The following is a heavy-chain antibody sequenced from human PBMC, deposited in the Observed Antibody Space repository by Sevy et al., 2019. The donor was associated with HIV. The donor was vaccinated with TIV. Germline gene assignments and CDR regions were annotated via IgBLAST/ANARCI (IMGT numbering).Heavy chain of an antibody. Sequence: GGSLRLSCAASGFTFSSYAMSWVRQAPGKGLEWVSAISGSGGSTYYADSVKGRFTISRDNSKNTLYLQMNSLRAEDTAVYDCAKGAVYSSGWYWFDPWGQGTLVTVSS. J-gene: IGHJ5*02. CDR3: AKGAVYSSGWYWFDP. CDR1: GFTFSSYA. D-gene: IGHD6-19*01. CDR2: ISGSGGST. V-gene: IGHV3-23*01.